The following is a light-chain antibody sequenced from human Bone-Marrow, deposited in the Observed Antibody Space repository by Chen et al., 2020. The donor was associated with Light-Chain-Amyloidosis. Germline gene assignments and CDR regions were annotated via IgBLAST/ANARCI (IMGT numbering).Light chain of an antibody. CDR3: CSYAGSTTYIV. CDR2: EVT. J-gene: IGLJ2*01. Sequence: QSALTQPASVSGSPGQSITISCTGTSSNVGGLNLVSWYQQHPGKAPKLIFYEVTKRPSGVSNRFSAFKSGNTASLTISGLQTEDEADYYCCSYAGSTTYIVFGGGTKLTVL. CDR1: SSNVGGLNL. V-gene: IGLV2-23*02.